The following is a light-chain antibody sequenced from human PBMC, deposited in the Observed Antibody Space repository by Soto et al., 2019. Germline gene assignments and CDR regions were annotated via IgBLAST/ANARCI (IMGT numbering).Light chain of an antibody. Sequence: DIQMTQSPSTLSASVGDRVTITCRASQSISSWLAWYQQKPGKAPKLLIYDASSLESGVPSRFSGSGSGTEFPLPISSLQPDDFATYYCQQYNSYSSYTFGQGTKLEIK. V-gene: IGKV1-5*01. CDR3: QQYNSYSSYT. CDR2: DAS. J-gene: IGKJ2*01. CDR1: QSISSW.